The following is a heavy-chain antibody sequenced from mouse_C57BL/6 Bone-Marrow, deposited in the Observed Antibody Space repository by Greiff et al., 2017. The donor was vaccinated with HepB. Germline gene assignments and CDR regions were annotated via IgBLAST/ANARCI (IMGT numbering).Heavy chain of an antibody. J-gene: IGHJ1*03. V-gene: IGHV1-54*01. D-gene: IGHD1-1*01. CDR3: ARSHYYGSSYWDFEV. CDR2: INPGSGGT. CDR1: GYAFTNYL. Sequence: QVQLKESGAELVRPGTSVKVSCKASGYAFTNYLIEWVKQRPGQGLEWIGVINPGSGGTNYNEKFKGKATLTADKSSSTAYMQLSSLTSEDSAVYFCARSHYYGSSYWDFEVWGTGTTVTVSS.